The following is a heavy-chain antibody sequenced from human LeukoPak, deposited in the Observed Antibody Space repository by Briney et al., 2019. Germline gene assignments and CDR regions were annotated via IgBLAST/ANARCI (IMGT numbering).Heavy chain of an antibody. CDR3: AKDGGLTGDNYFDH. CDR2: ISKDGGNK. CDR1: GFTFISYG. D-gene: IGHD3-9*01. Sequence: GGSLRLSCETSGFTFISYGMHWLRQTPGKGLEWVAVISKDGGNKFYADSLKGRVTISRDDSKNTIHLYMNTLRPEDSGIYYCAKDGGLTGDNYFDHWGLGTRVTVSS. V-gene: IGHV3-30*18. J-gene: IGHJ4*02.